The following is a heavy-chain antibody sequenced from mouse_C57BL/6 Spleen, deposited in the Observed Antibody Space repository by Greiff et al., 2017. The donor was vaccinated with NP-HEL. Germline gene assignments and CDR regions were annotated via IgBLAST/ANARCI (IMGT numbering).Heavy chain of an antibody. V-gene: IGHV5-6*01. J-gene: IGHJ3*01. CDR2: ISSGGSYT. CDR3: ARQGDSYGSSRPWFAY. D-gene: IGHD1-1*01. CDR1: GFTFSSYG. Sequence: EVKLVESGGDLVKPGGSLKLSCAASGFTFSSYGMSWVRQTPDKRLEWVATISSGGSYTYYPDSVKGRFTISRDNAKNTLYLQMSSLKSEDTAMYYCARQGDSYGSSRPWFAYWGQGTLVTVSA.